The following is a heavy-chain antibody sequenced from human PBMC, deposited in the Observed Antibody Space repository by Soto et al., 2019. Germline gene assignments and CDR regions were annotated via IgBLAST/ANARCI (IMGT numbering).Heavy chain of an antibody. CDR2: INHSGST. CDR3: ARRTISGTSTSPFDY. J-gene: IGHJ4*02. V-gene: IGHV4-34*01. CDR1: DGAFSGGY. Sequence: PSETLSLTFAVDDGAFSGGYLSWIRQPPGKGLEWIGEINHSGSTNYNPSLKSRVTISVDTSKNQFSLKLSSVTAADTAVYYCARRTISGTSTSPFDYWGQGTLVTVSS. D-gene: IGHD3-10*01.